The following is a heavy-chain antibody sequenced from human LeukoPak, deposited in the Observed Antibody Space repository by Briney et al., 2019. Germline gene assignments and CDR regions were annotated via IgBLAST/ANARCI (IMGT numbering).Heavy chain of an antibody. CDR3: VRGAYSGSLDY. Sequence: PGGSLRLSCAASGFTLSSYLMHWVRQGPGKGPLWVSRISPDGSDTSYADSVKGRFTISRPNAKNTPYLQMNSLRVEDTAVYYCVRGAYSGSLDYWGQGTLVTVSS. J-gene: IGHJ4*02. D-gene: IGHD1-26*01. CDR1: GFTLSSYL. V-gene: IGHV3-74*01. CDR2: ISPDGSDT.